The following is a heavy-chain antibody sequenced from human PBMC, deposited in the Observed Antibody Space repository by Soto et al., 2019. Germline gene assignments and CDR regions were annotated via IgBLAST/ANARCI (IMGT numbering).Heavy chain of an antibody. CDR2: MNPNSGNT. CDR1: GYPFTSYD. Sequence: AAVKVSCKASGYPFTSYDINWVRQATGQGLEWMGWMNPNSGNTGYAQKFQGRVTMTRNTSISTAYMELSSLRSEETAVYYCARAMAGSDYYYGMDVWGQGTKVTVSS. V-gene: IGHV1-8*01. J-gene: IGHJ6*02. D-gene: IGHD6-19*01. CDR3: ARAMAGSDYYYGMDV.